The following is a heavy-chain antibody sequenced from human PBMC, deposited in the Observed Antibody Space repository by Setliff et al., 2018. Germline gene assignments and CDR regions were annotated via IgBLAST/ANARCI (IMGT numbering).Heavy chain of an antibody. D-gene: IGHD3-10*01. CDR2: VSHSGST. J-gene: IGHJ3*02. CDR1: GGSYSNYY. CDR3: ARRWNFGPYGSGIHDGFDM. Sequence: SETLSLTCAVYGGSYSNYYWSCIRQPPGGGLEWLGEVSHSGSTNYKPSLKGRVAMSVDTSKRQFSLKLSSVTAADTAVYYCARRWNFGPYGSGIHDGFDMWGQGTMVTVSS. V-gene: IGHV4-34*01.